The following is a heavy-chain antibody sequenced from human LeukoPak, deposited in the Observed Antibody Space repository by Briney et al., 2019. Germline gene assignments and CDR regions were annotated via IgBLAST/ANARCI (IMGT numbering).Heavy chain of an antibody. D-gene: IGHD4-11*01. Sequence: ASVKVSCKASGGTFSSYAISWVRQAPGQGLEWMARIIPIFGTANYAQTFQGRVTITTDESTSTAYMELSSLRSEDTAVYYCARYDSNYVSAFDYWGQGTLVTVSS. CDR1: GGTFSSYA. CDR3: ARYDSNYVSAFDY. V-gene: IGHV1-69*05. J-gene: IGHJ4*02. CDR2: IIPIFGTA.